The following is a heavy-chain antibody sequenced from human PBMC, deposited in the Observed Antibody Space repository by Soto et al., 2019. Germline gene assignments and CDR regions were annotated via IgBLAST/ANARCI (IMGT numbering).Heavy chain of an antibody. CDR1: GFTFSSHA. Sequence: GGSLRLSCAASGFTFSSHAMSWVRQAPGKGLEWVSGISGSGGSTDYADSVRGRFAISRDNSKNTLYLDMNSLRAEDTAVFYCAKLPHTVTSFYFDYWGQGTLVTVSS. J-gene: IGHJ4*02. CDR3: AKLPHTVTSFYFDY. CDR2: ISGSGGST. V-gene: IGHV3-23*01. D-gene: IGHD4-4*01.